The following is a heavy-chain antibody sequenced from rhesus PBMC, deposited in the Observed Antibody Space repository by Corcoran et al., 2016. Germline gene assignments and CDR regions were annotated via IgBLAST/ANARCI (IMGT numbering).Heavy chain of an antibody. CDR1: GGSISGYYL. CDR3: ARDRGYSNYGDY. CDR2: IYGGSGST. J-gene: IGHJ4*01. D-gene: IGHD4-23*01. Sequence: QVQLQESGPGVVKPSETLSLTCAVSGGSISGYYLWSWIRQPPGKGLEWIGYIYGGSGSTSYNPSLKSRVIILIDTSKNQFSLKLSSVTAADTAVYYCARDRGYSNYGDYWGQGVLVTVSS. V-gene: IGHV4S7*01.